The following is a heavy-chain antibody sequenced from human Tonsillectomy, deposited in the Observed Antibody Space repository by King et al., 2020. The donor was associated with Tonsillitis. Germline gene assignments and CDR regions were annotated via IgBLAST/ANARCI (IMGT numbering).Heavy chain of an antibody. V-gene: IGHV3-21*01. J-gene: IGHJ3*02. D-gene: IGHD3-3*01. Sequence: VQRVESGGGLVKPGGSLRFSCTASGFSFSTYSMSGVRQPPGKGLEWVSSISSCSGYIYYADSVTGRFTISRDNAENSLYLQMNSLRAEDTAVYYFARIRCGVELRGAFDSWGQGTMVTVSS. CDR2: ISSCSGYI. CDR3: ARIRCGVELRGAFDS. CDR1: GFSFSTYS.